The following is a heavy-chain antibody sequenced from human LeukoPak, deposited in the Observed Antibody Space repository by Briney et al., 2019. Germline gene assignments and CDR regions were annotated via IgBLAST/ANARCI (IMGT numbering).Heavy chain of an antibody. Sequence: PSETLSLTCSVSGGSISSYYWSWIRQPPGKGLEWIGYISYIGSTNYNPSLKSRVTISIDTSKNQFSLKLSSVTAADTAVYYCARDLATVTKGFDIWGQGTMVSFS. CDR2: ISYIGST. J-gene: IGHJ3*02. CDR1: GGSISSYY. CDR3: ARDLATVTKGFDI. D-gene: IGHD4-17*01. V-gene: IGHV4-59*01.